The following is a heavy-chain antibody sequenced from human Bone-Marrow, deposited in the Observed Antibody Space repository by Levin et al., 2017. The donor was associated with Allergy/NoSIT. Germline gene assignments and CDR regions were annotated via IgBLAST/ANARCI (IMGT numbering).Heavy chain of an antibody. CDR3: TSSPLGGLEFDF. Sequence: GESLKISCAASGFTLKNHNMNWVRQVPGKGPEWVSSITTTGTYKYYADSVAGRFTVSRDNAQNSLHLQMDSLRAEDTGVYYCTSSPLGGLEFDFWGQGTLVTVSS. J-gene: IGHJ4*02. CDR2: ITTTGTYK. V-gene: IGHV3-21*01. CDR1: GFTLKNHN. D-gene: IGHD1-26*01.